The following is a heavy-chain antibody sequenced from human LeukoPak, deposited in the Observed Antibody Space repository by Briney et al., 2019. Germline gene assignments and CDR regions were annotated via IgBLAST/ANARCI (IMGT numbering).Heavy chain of an antibody. Sequence: GGSLRLSCAASGFTISSYSMNWVRQAPGKGLEWISYISSSSSVIYYADSVKGRFTISRDNPKNSLYLQMNSLRVEDTAVYYCAREYSSSSGRAFDIWGQGTMVTVSS. CDR2: ISSSSSVI. CDR3: AREYSSSSGRAFDI. V-gene: IGHV3-48*04. D-gene: IGHD6-6*01. CDR1: GFTISSYS. J-gene: IGHJ3*02.